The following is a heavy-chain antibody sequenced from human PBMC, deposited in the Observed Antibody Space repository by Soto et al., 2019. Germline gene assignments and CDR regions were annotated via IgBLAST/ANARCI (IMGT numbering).Heavy chain of an antibody. CDR3: AKGTSSSWYVPIDY. CDR2: INWNSGSI. CDR1: GFTFDDYA. J-gene: IGHJ4*02. V-gene: IGHV3-9*01. Sequence: EVQMVESGGGLVQPGRSLRLSCAASGFTFDDYAMHWVRQAPGKGLEWVSSINWNSGSIAYAGSVKGRFTISRDNAKNSLYLQTNSLRPEDTALYYCAKGTSSSWYVPIDYWGQGTLVTVSS. D-gene: IGHD6-13*01.